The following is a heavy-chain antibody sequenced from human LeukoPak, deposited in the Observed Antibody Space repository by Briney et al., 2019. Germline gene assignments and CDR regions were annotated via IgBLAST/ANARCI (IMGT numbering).Heavy chain of an antibody. CDR2: ISSSGSII. CDR1: GFTFSDYY. J-gene: IGHJ4*02. V-gene: IGHV3-11*01. Sequence: GAFLRLSCAASGFTFSDYYMSWIRQAAGKGLEWVSYISSSGSIIYYADSVKGRFTISRDNAKNSLNLQMNSLRAEDTAVYYCARSEMATIPFDYWGQGTLVTVSS. D-gene: IGHD5-24*01. CDR3: ARSEMATIPFDY.